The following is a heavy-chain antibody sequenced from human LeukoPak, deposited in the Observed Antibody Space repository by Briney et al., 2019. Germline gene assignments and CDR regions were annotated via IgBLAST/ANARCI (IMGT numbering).Heavy chain of an antibody. Sequence: GGSLRLSCAASGFTFSSYGMHWVRQAPGKGLEWVAFIRYDGSNKYYADSVKGRFTISRDNSKNTLYLQMNSLRAEDTAEYYCAKGERVLLWFGELLYHYDAFDIWGQGTMVTVSS. CDR1: GFTFSSYG. CDR3: AKGERVLLWFGELLYHYDAFDI. CDR2: IRYDGSNK. D-gene: IGHD3-10*01. J-gene: IGHJ3*02. V-gene: IGHV3-30*02.